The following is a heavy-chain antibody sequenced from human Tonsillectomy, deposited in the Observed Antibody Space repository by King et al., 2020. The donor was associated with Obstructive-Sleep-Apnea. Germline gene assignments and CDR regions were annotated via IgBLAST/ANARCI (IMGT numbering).Heavy chain of an antibody. J-gene: IGHJ4*02. CDR2: IHYSGST. V-gene: IGHV4-39*07. CDR3: ARASFSSSWYLYYFDY. D-gene: IGHD6-13*01. Sequence: LQLQESGPGLVKPSETLSLTCSVSGGAIRSNSYYWGWIRQPPGKGLEWIGNIHYSGSTYYNPSLKSRVTISVDTSKNQFSLKLSSVTAADTAVYYCARASFSSSWYLYYFDYWGQGILVTVSS. CDR1: GGAIRSNSYY.